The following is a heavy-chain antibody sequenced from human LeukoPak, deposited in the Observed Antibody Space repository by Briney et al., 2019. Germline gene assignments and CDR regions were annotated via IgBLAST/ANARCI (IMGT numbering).Heavy chain of an antibody. CDR1: GFTFRQYA. J-gene: IGHJ6*02. Sequence: GGPLRLSCAASGFTFRQYAMSWVRQAPGKGLEWVSGISGSGDDTYYTDSVKGRFTISRDNSNNTMYLQMNNLRSEDTAVYFCVRDYYGSGTYQGNYYYGMDVWGHGTTVTVSS. V-gene: IGHV3-23*01. CDR2: ISGSGDDT. CDR3: VRDYYGSGTYQGNYYYGMDV. D-gene: IGHD3-10*01.